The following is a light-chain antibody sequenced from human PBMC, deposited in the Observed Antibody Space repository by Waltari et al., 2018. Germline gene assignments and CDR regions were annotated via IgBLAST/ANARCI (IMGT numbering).Light chain of an antibody. V-gene: IGKV1-39*01. CDR1: QSISSY. CDR2: AAS. J-gene: IGKJ1*01. Sequence: DSQMTQSPSSLSASVGARDTSPCRASQSISSYLNWYQQESGKAPKLLIYAASSLQSGVPSRFSGSGSGTDFTLTISSLQPEDFATYYCQQSYSTPTWTFGQGTKVEIK. CDR3: QQSYSTPTWT.